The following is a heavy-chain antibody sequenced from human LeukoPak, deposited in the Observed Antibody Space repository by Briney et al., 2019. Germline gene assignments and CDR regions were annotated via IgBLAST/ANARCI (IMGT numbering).Heavy chain of an antibody. CDR2: IKYDGSEY. CDR1: GFTFSSYG. CDR3: ARRRGAPFYFDTSNYSFDL. Sequence: RGSLRLSCAASGFTFSSYGMHWVRQAPGKGLEWVANIKYDGSEYYYVDSVKGRFTISRDNAKNSLYLQMNSLRAEDTAVYYCARRRGAPFYFDTSNYSFDLWGQGTLVTVSS. D-gene: IGHD3-22*01. V-gene: IGHV3-7*01. J-gene: IGHJ4*02.